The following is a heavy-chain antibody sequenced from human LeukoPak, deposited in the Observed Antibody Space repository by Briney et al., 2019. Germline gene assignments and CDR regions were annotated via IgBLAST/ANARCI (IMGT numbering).Heavy chain of an antibody. D-gene: IGHD6-19*01. CDR2: IYYSGST. CDR1: GGSIGTYY. V-gene: IGHV4-59*01. J-gene: IGHJ6*02. Sequence: SETLSLTCTVSGGSIGTYYWYWIRQPPGKGLEWIGYIYYSGSTNYNPSLKSRVTISVDTSKDQFSLKLSSVTAADTAVYYCARFIAVAGSYYYYGMDVWGQGTTVTVSS. CDR3: ARFIAVAGSYYYYGMDV.